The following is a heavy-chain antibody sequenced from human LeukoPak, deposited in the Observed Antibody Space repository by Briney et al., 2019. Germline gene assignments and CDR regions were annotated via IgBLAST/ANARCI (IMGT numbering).Heavy chain of an antibody. CDR2: MYHSGGT. D-gene: IGHD3-10*01. Sequence: SDALSLTHAHSLYSISRGYYWRWLRQPPGKGLEWIGSMYHSGGTYYNPSLKSRVTISVDTSKNQFSLKLSSVTAADTAMYYCARSGSYYYYMDVLGQGTPVTVSS. V-gene: IGHV4-38-2*01. CDR3: ARSGSYYYYMDV. CDR1: LYSISRGYY. J-gene: IGHJ6*03.